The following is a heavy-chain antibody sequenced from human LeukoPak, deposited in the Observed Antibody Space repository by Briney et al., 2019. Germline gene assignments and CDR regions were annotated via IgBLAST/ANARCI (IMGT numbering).Heavy chain of an antibody. D-gene: IGHD3-22*01. CDR1: GYTFTNYG. CDR3: ARPDYYDSSGYYDY. V-gene: IGHV1-2*02. CDR2: INPNSGGT. J-gene: IGHJ4*02. Sequence: GASVKVSCKASGYTFTNYGIVWVRQAPGQGLEWMGWINPNSGGTNYAQKFQGRVTMTRDTSISTAYMELSRLRSDDTAVYYCARPDYYDSSGYYDYWGQGTLVTVSS.